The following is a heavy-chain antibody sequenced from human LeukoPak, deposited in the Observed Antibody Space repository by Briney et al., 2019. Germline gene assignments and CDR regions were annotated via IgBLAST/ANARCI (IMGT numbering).Heavy chain of an antibody. CDR2: TYYSGNT. CDR3: ARVFHDSSGYPLDY. CDR1: GGSMSSYY. J-gene: IGHJ4*02. D-gene: IGHD3-22*01. Sequence: PSETLSLTCTVSGGSMSSYYWSWIRQPPGKGLERIGYTYYSGNTNYNPSLKSRVTISVDTSKNQFSLKVSSVTAADTAVYYCARVFHDSSGYPLDYWGQGTLVTVSS. V-gene: IGHV4-59*01.